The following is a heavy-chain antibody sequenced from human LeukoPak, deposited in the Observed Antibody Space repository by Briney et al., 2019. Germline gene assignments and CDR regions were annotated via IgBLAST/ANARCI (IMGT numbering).Heavy chain of an antibody. CDR1: GGSFSGYY. CDR2: IDHSGST. J-gene: IGHJ4*02. Sequence: SETLSLTCAVYGGSFSGYYWTWICQPPGKGLEWIGEIDHSGSTNYNPSLKSRVTISVDTSKNQFSLKLSSVTAADTAVYYCARANSGWSINFDYWDQGTLVTVSS. V-gene: IGHV4-34*01. CDR3: ARANSGWSINFDY. D-gene: IGHD6-19*01.